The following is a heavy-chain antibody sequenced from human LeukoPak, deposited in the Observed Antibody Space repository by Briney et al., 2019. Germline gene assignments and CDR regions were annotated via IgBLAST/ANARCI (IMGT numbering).Heavy chain of an antibody. Sequence: PGYSDTRYSPSFQGQVTISADKSISTAYLQWSSLKASDTAMYYCARSYYDISTGLDAFDIWGQGTMVTVSS. J-gene: IGHJ3*02. CDR3: ARSYYDISTGLDAFDI. V-gene: IGHV5-51*01. CDR2: PGYSDT. D-gene: IGHD3-9*01.